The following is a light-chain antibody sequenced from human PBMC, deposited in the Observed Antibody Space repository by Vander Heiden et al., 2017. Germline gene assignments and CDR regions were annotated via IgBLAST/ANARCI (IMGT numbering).Light chain of an antibody. CDR2: YKSVSDK. V-gene: IGLV5-45*03. CDR1: SGINVGTYR. Sequence: QAVLTQPSSLSASPGASASLTSTLRSGINVGTYRIYWYQQKPGSPPQYLLRYKSVSDKQQGSGVPSRFSGSKDASANAATLPISGLQSEDEADYYCMIWHSSAWVFGGGTKLTVL. CDR3: MIWHSSAWV. J-gene: IGLJ2*01.